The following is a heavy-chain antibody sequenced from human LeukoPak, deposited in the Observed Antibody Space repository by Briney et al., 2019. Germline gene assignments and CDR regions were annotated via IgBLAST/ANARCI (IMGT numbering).Heavy chain of an antibody. CDR2: ISGSGGST. Sequence: GGSLRLSCAASGFTFSSYAMSWVRQAPGKGLEWVSAISGSGGSTYYADSVKGRFTISRDNSKNTLYLQMNSLRAEDTAVYYCAKVKLELLFLYYFDYWGQGTLVTVSS. CDR3: AKVKLELLFLYYFDY. V-gene: IGHV3-23*01. CDR1: GFTFSSYA. J-gene: IGHJ4*02. D-gene: IGHD1-7*01.